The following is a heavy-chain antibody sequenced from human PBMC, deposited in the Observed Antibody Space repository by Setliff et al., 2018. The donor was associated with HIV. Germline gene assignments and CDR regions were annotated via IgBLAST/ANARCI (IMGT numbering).Heavy chain of an antibody. Sequence: SVKVSCKSSGGTFSSYGVTWVRQAPGQGLEWMGGVIPLFGTEKVAQKFQGRITLASDTSTSTVYMELSSLTHEDTAIYFCARAVSTLIRGVTLNHFYYTGVWGTGTTVTVSS. V-gene: IGHV1-69*05. J-gene: IGHJ6*03. CDR2: VIPLFGTE. D-gene: IGHD3-10*01. CDR1: GGTFSSYG. CDR3: ARAVSTLIRGVTLNHFYYTGV.